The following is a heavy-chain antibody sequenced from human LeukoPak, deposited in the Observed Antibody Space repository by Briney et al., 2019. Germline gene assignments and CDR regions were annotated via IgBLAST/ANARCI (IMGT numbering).Heavy chain of an antibody. Sequence: SETLSLTCAVYGGSFSGYYWSWIRQTPGKGLEWIGEINHSGYTNYNPSLKSRVTISVDTSKNQFSLKLSSVTAANTAVYYCARPTTVTTHYFQHWGQGTLVTVSS. D-gene: IGHD4-17*01. CDR1: GGSFSGYY. CDR2: INHSGYT. CDR3: ARPTTVTTHYFQH. J-gene: IGHJ1*01. V-gene: IGHV4-34*01.